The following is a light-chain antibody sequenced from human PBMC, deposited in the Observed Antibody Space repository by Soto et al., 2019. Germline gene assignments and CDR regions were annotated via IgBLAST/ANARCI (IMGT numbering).Light chain of an antibody. J-gene: IGKJ1*01. CDR1: QSVSSY. V-gene: IGKV3D-15*01. CDR3: QHYDTWT. CDR2: GAS. Sequence: EIVLTQSPATLSVSPAERPTLSCRASQSVSSYLACYQQTPGQAPRLLIYGASTRATGIPARFSGRGSWTEFTLTISSLQSEDFAVYYRQHYDTWTFGQGTKVDIK.